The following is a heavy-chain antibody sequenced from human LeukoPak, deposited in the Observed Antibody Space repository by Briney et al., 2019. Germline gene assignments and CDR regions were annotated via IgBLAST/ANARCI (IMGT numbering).Heavy chain of an antibody. CDR1: GGSISSSNW. V-gene: IGHV4-4*02. CDR2: IYHSGST. Sequence: SETLSLTCAVSGGSISSSNWWSWVRQPPGKGLEWIGEIYHSGSTNYNPSLKSRVTISVDTSKNQFSLKLSSVTAADTAVYYCARDKGAAAGPEDYWGQGTLVTVSS. J-gene: IGHJ4*02. CDR3: ARDKGAAAGPEDY. D-gene: IGHD6-13*01.